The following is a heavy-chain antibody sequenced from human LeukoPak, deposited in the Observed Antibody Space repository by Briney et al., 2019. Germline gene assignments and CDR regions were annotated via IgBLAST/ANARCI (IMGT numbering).Heavy chain of an antibody. J-gene: IGHJ4*02. V-gene: IGHV1-69*04. Sequence: SVKPSVKACRGRNGSYASRWLRQAPRKGLEWMGRIIPILGRANYAQKFQGRVTITEDKSTSTAYMKLSSLRSEDTAVYYCARATKMATMHYFDYWGQGTLVTVSS. CDR3: ARATKMATMHYFDY. D-gene: IGHD5-24*01. CDR1: RGRNGSYA. CDR2: IIPILGRA.